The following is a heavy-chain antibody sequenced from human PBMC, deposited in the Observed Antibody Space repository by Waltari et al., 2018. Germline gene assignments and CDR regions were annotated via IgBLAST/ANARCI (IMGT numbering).Heavy chain of an antibody. V-gene: IGHV4-59*01. CDR3: AREPDDSSGYDY. CDR1: GGSISSYY. CDR2: IYYSGST. Sequence: QVQLQESGPGLVKPSETLSLTCTVSGGSISSYYWSWIQQPPGKGLEWIGYIYYSGSTNYNPSLKSRVTISVDTSKNQFSLKLSSVTAADTAVYYCAREPDDSSGYDYWGQGTLVTVSS. D-gene: IGHD3-22*01. J-gene: IGHJ4*02.